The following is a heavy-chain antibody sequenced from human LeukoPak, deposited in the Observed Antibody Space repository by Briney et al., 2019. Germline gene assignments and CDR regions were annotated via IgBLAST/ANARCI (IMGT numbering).Heavy chain of an antibody. J-gene: IGHJ4*02. D-gene: IGHD1-14*01. Sequence: QPGGPLRLSCAASGITFSTYAMSWVRQAPGKGLEWVSTISVSGGSTYYADSVKGRFTISRDNSKNTLYLQMNSLRAEDTAVYYCAKGYRYFDYWGQGTLVTVSS. V-gene: IGHV3-23*01. CDR2: ISVSGGST. CDR3: AKGYRYFDY. CDR1: GITFSTYA.